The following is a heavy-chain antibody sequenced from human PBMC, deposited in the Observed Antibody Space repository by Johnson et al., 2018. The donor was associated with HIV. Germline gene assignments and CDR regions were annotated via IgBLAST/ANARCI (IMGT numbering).Heavy chain of an antibody. CDR3: ARAQVATIWGGTFDI. J-gene: IGHJ3*02. V-gene: IGHV3-30*02. D-gene: IGHD5-12*01. Sequence: QVQLVESGGGVVQPGGSLRLSCAASGFTFSDYGIHWVRQAPGKGLEWVAFIRYDGGNILYANSVKGRFIISRDNSKNTLYLQMNSLRTEDTALYYCARAQVATIWGGTFDIWGQGTMVTVSS. CDR2: IRYDGGNI. CDR1: GFTFSDYG.